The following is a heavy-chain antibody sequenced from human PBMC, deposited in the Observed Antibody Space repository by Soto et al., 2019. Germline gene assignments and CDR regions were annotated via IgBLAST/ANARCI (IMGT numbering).Heavy chain of an antibody. CDR2: IYYSGST. D-gene: IGHD2-2*01. V-gene: IGHV4-31*11. J-gene: IGHJ6*02. CDR3: ARDCISTSCYGYYYYGMDV. CDR1: GGSFSGYY. Sequence: PSETLSLTCAVYGGSFSGYYWSWIRQHPGKGLEWIGYIYYSGSTYYNPSLKSRVTISVDTSKNQFSLKLSSVTAADTAVYYCARDCISTSCYGYYYYGMDVWGQGTTVTVSS.